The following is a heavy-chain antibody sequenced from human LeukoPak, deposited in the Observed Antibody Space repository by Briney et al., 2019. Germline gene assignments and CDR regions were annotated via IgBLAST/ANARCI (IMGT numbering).Heavy chain of an antibody. D-gene: IGHD2-8*01. CDR3: AKAANGGGPPYYFDS. V-gene: IGHV3-9*03. CDR1: GFTFDVYA. Sequence: PGRSLRLSCAASGFTFDVYAMHWVRQAPGKGLEWVSGISSDSGSIVYADSVRGRFTISRDNAKNSLSLEMNSLRAEDMALYYCAKAANGGGPPYYFDSWGQGTLVTVSS. J-gene: IGHJ4*02. CDR2: ISSDSGSI.